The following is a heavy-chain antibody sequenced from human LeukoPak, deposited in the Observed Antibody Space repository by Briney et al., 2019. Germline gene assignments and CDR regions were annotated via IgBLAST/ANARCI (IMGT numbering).Heavy chain of an antibody. Sequence: SQTLSLTFAISGDSVSSSSASWNWIRQSPSRGLEWLGRTYYRSKRYNYYAEFGKSRMTNKENTSKNRFSLQLNSVNPADTAVYYCARGRDGLNFVDHWGQGTLVTVSS. V-gene: IGHV6-1*01. CDR1: GDSVSSSSAS. J-gene: IGHJ4*02. D-gene: IGHD5-24*01. CDR2: TYYRSKRYN. CDR3: ARGRDGLNFVDH.